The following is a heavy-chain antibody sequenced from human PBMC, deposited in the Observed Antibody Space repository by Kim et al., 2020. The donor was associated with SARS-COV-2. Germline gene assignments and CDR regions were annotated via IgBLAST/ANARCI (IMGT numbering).Heavy chain of an antibody. CDR1: GFTFSSYS. J-gene: IGHJ4*02. CDR3: ARGSSWLGCFDY. V-gene: IGHV3-21*01. Sequence: GGSLRLSCAASGFTFSSYSMNWVRQAPGKGLEWVSSISSSRSYIYYADSVKGRFTISRDSAENSLYLQMNSLRAEDTAVYYCARGSSWLGCFDYWGQGTLVTVSS. CDR2: ISSSRSYI. D-gene: IGHD6-19*01.